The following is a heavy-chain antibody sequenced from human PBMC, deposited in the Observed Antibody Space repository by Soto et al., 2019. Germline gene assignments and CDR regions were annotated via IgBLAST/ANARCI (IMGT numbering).Heavy chain of an antibody. CDR3: ARATVTDYFDY. J-gene: IGHJ4*02. D-gene: IGHD4-17*01. CDR2: IYYSGST. V-gene: IGHV4-59*01. Sequence: SETLSLTCTVSGGSISSYYWSWIRQPPGKGLEWIGYIYYSGSTNYNPSLKSRVTISVDTSKNQFSLKLSSVTAADTAVYYCARATVTDYFDYWGQGTLVTVSS. CDR1: GGSISSYY.